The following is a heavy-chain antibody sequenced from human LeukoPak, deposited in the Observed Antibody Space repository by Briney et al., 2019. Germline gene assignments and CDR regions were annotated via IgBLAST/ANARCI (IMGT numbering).Heavy chain of an antibody. D-gene: IGHD6-19*01. CDR1: GFTFSSYS. J-gene: IGHJ4*02. CDR2: ISSSSSTI. V-gene: IGHV3-48*04. Sequence: GGSLRLSCAASGFTFSSYSMNWVRQAPGKGLEWVSYISSSSSTIYYADSVKGRFTISRDNAKNSLYLQMNSLRAEDTAVYYCAREGLWLVASLWGQGTLVTVSS. CDR3: AREGLWLVASL.